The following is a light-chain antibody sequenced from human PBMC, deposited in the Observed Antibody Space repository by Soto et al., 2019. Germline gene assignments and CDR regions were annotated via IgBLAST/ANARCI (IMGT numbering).Light chain of an antibody. J-gene: IGKJ1*01. CDR3: QQANSFPWT. Sequence: DIQLTQSPSTLPASVGDRVTITCRASQSISNWLAWYHQKPGTAPKLLIYHASTLESGVPSRFSGSGSGTEFTLTISGLQPDDFATYYCQQANSFPWTFGQGTKVDIK. V-gene: IGKV1-5*01. CDR2: HAS. CDR1: QSISNW.